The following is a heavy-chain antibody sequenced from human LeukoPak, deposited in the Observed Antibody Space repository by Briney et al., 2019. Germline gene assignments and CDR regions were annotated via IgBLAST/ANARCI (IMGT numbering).Heavy chain of an antibody. Sequence: GGSLRLSCAASGFTFNNYWLSWVRQAPGKGLEWVANIKTDGSETYYVDAVKGRFTISRDNAENSLYLQMNNLRVEDTAVYYCVRNLPGAGYWGQGTLVIASS. CDR2: IKTDGSET. D-gene: IGHD3-9*01. J-gene: IGHJ4*02. CDR1: GFTFNNYW. CDR3: VRNLPGAGY. V-gene: IGHV3-7*01.